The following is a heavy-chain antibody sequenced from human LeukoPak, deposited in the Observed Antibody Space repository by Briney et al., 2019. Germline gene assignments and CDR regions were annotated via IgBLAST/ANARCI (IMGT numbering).Heavy chain of an antibody. D-gene: IGHD1-26*01. CDR3: TRAVGLGPGAHFDQ. J-gene: IGHJ4*02. CDR2: IPTSGIPV. Sequence: PGGSLRLSCAAYGFSVSRYYMSWVRQTPGKALEWISYIPTSGIPVQYADSVRGRFTASRDDAKNSLHLQMDSLRVEDTAVYYCTRAVGLGPGAHFDQWGQGALVIVSS. CDR1: GFSVSRYY. V-gene: IGHV3-11*01.